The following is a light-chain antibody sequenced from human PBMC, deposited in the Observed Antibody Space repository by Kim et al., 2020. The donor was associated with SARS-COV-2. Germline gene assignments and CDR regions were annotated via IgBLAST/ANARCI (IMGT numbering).Light chain of an antibody. V-gene: IGKV1-33*01. J-gene: IGKJ5*01. CDR1: QDISNY. CDR3: QHYDNVPIT. CDR2: DAS. Sequence: DIQMTQSPSSLSASVGDRVTITCQASQDISNYLNWYQQKPVKAPNLLIYDASNLQPGVPSRFSGSGSGTDFTFTINSLQPEDIATYYCQHYDNVPITFGQGTRLEFK.